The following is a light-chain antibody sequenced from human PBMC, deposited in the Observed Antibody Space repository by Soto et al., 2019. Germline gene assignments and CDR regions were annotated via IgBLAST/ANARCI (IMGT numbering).Light chain of an antibody. V-gene: IGLV1-40*01. CDR3: QSYDSSLNAVV. CDR2: GNS. CDR1: SSNIGARYD. J-gene: IGLJ2*01. Sequence: QSVLTQPPSVSGAPGQRVTISCTGSSSNIGARYDVHWYQQLPGTAPKLLIYGNSNRPSGVPDRFSGSKSGTSASLAITGLQAKDEADYYCQSYDSSLNAVVFGGGTKLTVL.